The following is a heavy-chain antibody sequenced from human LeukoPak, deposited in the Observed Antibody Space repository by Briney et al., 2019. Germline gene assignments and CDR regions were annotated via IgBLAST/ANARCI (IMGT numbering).Heavy chain of an antibody. V-gene: IGHV1-2*02. CDR2: INPNSGGT. Sequence: ASVKVTRKSSGYTFTCYYMHWARHAPGQGQEWLGWINPNSGGTNYAQTFQGRVTMTRDTSISTATLELSTLRSDDTAVYYCASDSSGYYSRSAFDIWGQGTMVTVSS. CDR1: GYTFTCYY. D-gene: IGHD3-22*01. CDR3: ASDSSGYYSRSAFDI. J-gene: IGHJ3*02.